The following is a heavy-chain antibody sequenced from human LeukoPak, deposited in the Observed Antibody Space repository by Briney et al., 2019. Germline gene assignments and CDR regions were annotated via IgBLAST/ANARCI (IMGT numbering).Heavy chain of an antibody. V-gene: IGHV3-20*04. CDR1: GFTFDDYG. CDR2: INWNGGST. D-gene: IGHD4-17*01. J-gene: IGHJ4*02. Sequence: GGSLRLSCAASGFTFDDYGMSWVRQPPGKGLEWLSGINWNGGSTGYAESVKGRFTISRDNAKNLLYLQMNSLRAEDTAVYYCARDKTTVTSPDYWGQGTLVTVSS. CDR3: ARDKTTVTSPDY.